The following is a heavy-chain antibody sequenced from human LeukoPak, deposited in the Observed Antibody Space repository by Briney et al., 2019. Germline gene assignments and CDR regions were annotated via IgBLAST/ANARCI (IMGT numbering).Heavy chain of an antibody. D-gene: IGHD5-18*01. Sequence: GGSLRLSCAASGFTVSSIYMSWVRQAPGKGLDWVSVIYSGGSTYYADSVKGRFTISRDNSKNTLYLQMNSLRAEDTAVYYCARDQALSYDYSWGAFDIWGQGTMVTVSS. CDR3: ARDQALSYDYSWGAFDI. J-gene: IGHJ3*02. V-gene: IGHV3-53*01. CDR2: IYSGGST. CDR1: GFTVSSIY.